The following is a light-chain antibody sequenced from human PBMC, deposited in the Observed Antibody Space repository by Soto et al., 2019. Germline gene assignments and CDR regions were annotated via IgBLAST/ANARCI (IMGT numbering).Light chain of an antibody. CDR1: QSISSR. Sequence: DIQMTQSPSTLSASVGDRVTITCRASQSISSRLAWYQQKPGKAPKLLIYRASTLESGVPSRFSGSGSGTEFTLSISSLQPDDFAIDLGQEYDGHCAFGQGTKLEIK. CDR3: QEYDGHCA. V-gene: IGKV1-5*03. CDR2: RAS. J-gene: IGKJ2*01.